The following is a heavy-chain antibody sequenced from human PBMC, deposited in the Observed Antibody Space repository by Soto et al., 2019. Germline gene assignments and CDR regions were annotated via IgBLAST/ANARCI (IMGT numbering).Heavy chain of an antibody. D-gene: IGHD6-6*01. V-gene: IGHV3-23*01. J-gene: IGHJ4*02. Sequence: GGSLRLSCAASGFTFSSYAMSWVRQAAGKGLEWVSSVSGSVSTTYYADSVKGRFTISRDNSKNTLCLQMNSLRAEDTAVYYCAKIQMFYGVSKLGGWVDSWGQGTLVTVSS. CDR1: GFTFSSYA. CDR3: AKIQMFYGVSKLGGWVDS. CDR2: VSGSVSTT.